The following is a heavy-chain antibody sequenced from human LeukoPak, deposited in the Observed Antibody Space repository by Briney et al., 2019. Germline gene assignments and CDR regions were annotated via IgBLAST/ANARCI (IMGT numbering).Heavy chain of an antibody. V-gene: IGHV4-30-4*08. CDR3: ARVLRFLEGLWYFDL. J-gene: IGHJ2*01. CDR1: GGSISSSDYY. Sequence: SETLSLTCTVSGGSISSSDYYWSWIRQPPGKGLEWIGYIYYNGGTYYNPSLKSRVTISVDTSKNQFSLKLSSVTAADTAVYYCARVLRFLEGLWYFDLWGRGTLVTVSS. D-gene: IGHD3-3*01. CDR2: IYYNGGT.